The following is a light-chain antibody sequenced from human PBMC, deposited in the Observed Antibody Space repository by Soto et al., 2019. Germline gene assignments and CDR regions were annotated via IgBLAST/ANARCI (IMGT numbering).Light chain of an antibody. CDR2: DTT. Sequence: VLTQSPVTLSLSPGDRATLSCRASQSVSTYLAWYPQVPGQPPRLLIYDTTNRAAGIPPGFSGSRSGTDFTLSISSVEPEDYALYYCHQRNTFGQGTRLEIK. J-gene: IGKJ5*01. V-gene: IGKV3-11*01. CDR3: HQRNT. CDR1: QSVSTY.